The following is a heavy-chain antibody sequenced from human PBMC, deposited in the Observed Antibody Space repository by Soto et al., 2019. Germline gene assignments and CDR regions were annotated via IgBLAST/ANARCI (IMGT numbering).Heavy chain of an antibody. J-gene: IGHJ6*01. V-gene: IGHV3-23*01. CDR3: EKAAPIPSYYYYGMDV. Sequence: GGSLRLSCAASGFTFSSYAMSWVRQAPGQGLEWVSAISGSGGSTYYADPVQGRFTISRDNSKNTLYLQMNSPRAEDAAAYYFEKAAPIPSYYYYGMDVWGQGTTVTVSS. CDR1: GFTFSSYA. CDR2: ISGSGGST.